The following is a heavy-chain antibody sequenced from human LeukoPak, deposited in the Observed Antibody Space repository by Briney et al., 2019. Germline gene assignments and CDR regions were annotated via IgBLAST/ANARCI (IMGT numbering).Heavy chain of an antibody. J-gene: IGHJ3*01. CDR2: ISAYNGNI. V-gene: IGHV1-18*01. CDR1: GYSFTSYG. D-gene: IGHD3-10*01. Sequence: ASVKVSCKASGYSFTSYGISWVRQAPGQGLEWMGWISAYNGNIKYVQKLQGRVTMTRDTSTSTVYMELSSLRSEDTAVYYCARVPLFGSGAPDAFDVWGQGTMVTVSS. CDR3: ARVPLFGSGAPDAFDV.